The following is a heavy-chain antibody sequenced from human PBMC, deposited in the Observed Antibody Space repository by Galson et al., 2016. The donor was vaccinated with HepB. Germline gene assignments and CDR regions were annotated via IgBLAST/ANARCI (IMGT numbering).Heavy chain of an antibody. V-gene: IGHV3-30*18. Sequence: SLRLSCAASGFTFSFYGMHWVRQAPGKGLEWVAVISYDGNNQYYADSVKGRFTIYRDNSKNTLYQEMSSLAAEDTAVYYCAKPSIYYFDHWGQGTLVTVSS. CDR3: AKPSIYYFDH. J-gene: IGHJ4*02. CDR1: GFTFSFYG. CDR2: ISYDGNNQ.